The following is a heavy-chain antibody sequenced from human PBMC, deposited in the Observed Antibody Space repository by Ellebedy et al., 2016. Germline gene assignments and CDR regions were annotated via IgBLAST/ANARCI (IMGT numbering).Heavy chain of an antibody. CDR1: GFTFSSYA. V-gene: IGHV3-30-3*01. CDR2: ISYDGSNK. J-gene: IGHJ4*02. Sequence: GESLKISXAASGFTFSSYAMHWVRQAPGKGLEWVAVISYDGSNKYYADSVKGRFTISRDNSKNTLYLQMNSLRAEDTAVHYCAREKGNPIFDYWGQGTLVTVSS. CDR3: AREKGNPIFDY.